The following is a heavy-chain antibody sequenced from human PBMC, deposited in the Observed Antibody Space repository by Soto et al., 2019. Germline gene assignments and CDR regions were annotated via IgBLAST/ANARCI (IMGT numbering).Heavy chain of an antibody. CDR3: ARDLSGYYYGMDV. CDR1: GGSFSGYF. CDR2: INRIGST. J-gene: IGHJ6*02. V-gene: IGHV4-34*01. Sequence: SETLSLTCAVYGGSFSGYFWKWVLQPPGKGLEWIGEINRIGSTKYNPSLKSRVTLSVDTSKSLISLRVGSVTAADTAVYHCARDLSGYYYGMDVWGQGATVTVSS.